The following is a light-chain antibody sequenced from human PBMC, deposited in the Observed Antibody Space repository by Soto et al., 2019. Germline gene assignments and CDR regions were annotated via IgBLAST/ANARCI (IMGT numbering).Light chain of an antibody. CDR2: EAS. V-gene: IGKV3-11*01. J-gene: IGKJ1*01. CDR1: QTVGVR. CDR3: HQPQKWLRT. Sequence: EIVLTQSPATLSASPGERATLSCRASQTVGVRLAWYQHKPGQAPRLLIYEASNSAAGVPGRFSGSESGTHFALTITSLEYEDFAFYYCHQPQKWLRTFGQGTKVEIK.